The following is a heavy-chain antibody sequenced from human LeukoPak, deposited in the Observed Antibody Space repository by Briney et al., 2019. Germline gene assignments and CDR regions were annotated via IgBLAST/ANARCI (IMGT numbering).Heavy chain of an antibody. CDR2: INAGNGNT. J-gene: IGHJ4*02. CDR3: AREHDVLTGYSLDY. CDR1: GYTFTSYA. Sequence: GASVKVSCKASGYTFTSYAMHWVRQAPGQRLEYMGWINAGNGNTKYSQNFQGRVTITRDTSASTAYMELSSLRSEDTAVYYCAREHDVLTGYSLDYWGQGTLVTVSS. V-gene: IGHV1-3*01. D-gene: IGHD3-9*01.